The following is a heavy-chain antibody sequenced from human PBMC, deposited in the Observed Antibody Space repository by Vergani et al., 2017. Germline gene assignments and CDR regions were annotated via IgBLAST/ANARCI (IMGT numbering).Heavy chain of an antibody. J-gene: IGHJ6*03. D-gene: IGHD6-13*01. CDR1: GFTFSSYS. CDR2: ISGSSSYV. CDR3: TRDVADTHSSIWPLNYHYFMDV. Sequence: EVQLVESGGGLVKPGGSLRLSCAASGFTFSSYSMNWVRQAPGKGLEWVSSISGSSSYVFYADSLWGRFSISRDNAKDTLYLQMSSLRVEDTALYYCTRDVADTHSSIWPLNYHYFMDVWGEGTTVTVSS. V-gene: IGHV3-21*01.